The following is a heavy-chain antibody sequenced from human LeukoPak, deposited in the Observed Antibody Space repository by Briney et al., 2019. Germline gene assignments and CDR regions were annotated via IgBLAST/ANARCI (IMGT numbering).Heavy chain of an antibody. CDR1: GVTLSNYA. V-gene: IGHV3-23*01. Sequence: GGSLRLSCVASGVTLSNYAMSWARQAPGKGLEWVSGISSSGSGGSTYYADSVKGRFTISRDNSKNTLYLQMNSLRAEDTAVYYCAKSTYDSSGYYSSLYYYYYYGMDVWGQGTTVTVSS. D-gene: IGHD3-22*01. CDR2: ISSSGSGGST. J-gene: IGHJ6*02. CDR3: AKSTYDSSGYYSSLYYYYYYGMDV.